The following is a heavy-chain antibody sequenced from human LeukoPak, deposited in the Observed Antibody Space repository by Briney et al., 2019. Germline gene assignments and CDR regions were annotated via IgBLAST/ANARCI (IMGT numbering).Heavy chain of an antibody. CDR2: ISSSSSYI. J-gene: IGHJ4*02. D-gene: IGHD4-17*01. CDR1: GFTFSSYS. V-gene: IGHV3-21*04. Sequence: GGSLRLSCAASGFTFSSYSMNWVRQAPGKGLKWVSSISSSSSYIYYADSVKGRFTISRDISKNAVYLQMNSLRAEDTAVYYCARDSYGDANFDSWGQGTLVTVSS. CDR3: ARDSYGDANFDS.